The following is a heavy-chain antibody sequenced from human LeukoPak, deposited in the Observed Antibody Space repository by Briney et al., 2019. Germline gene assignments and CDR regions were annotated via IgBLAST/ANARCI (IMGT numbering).Heavy chain of an antibody. CDR3: ARTDTAGEGSDP. Sequence: SETLSLTCTVSGGSISSYYWSWIRQPPGKGLEWIGYIYYSGSTNYNPSLKSRVTISVDTSKNQFSLKLSSVTAADTAVYYCARTDTAGEGSDPWGQGTLVTVSS. CDR1: GGSISSYY. V-gene: IGHV4-59*08. J-gene: IGHJ5*02. CDR2: IYYSGST. D-gene: IGHD5-18*01.